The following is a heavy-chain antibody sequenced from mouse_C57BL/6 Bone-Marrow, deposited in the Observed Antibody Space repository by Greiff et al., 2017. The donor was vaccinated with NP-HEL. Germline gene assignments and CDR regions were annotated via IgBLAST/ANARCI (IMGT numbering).Heavy chain of an antibody. CDR1: GYTFTSYW. D-gene: IGHD1-1*01. J-gene: IGHJ2*01. CDR2: IYPGSGST. Sequence: VQLQQSGAELVKPGASVKMSCKASGYTFTSYWITWVKQRPGQGLEWIGDIYPGSGSTNYNEKFKSKATLTVDTSSSTAYMQLSSLTSEDSAVYYCARDLPITTVGYYFDYWGQGTTLTVSS. CDR3: ARDLPITTVGYYFDY. V-gene: IGHV1-55*01.